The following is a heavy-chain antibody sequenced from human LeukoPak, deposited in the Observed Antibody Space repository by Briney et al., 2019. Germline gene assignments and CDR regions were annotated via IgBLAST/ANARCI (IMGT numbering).Heavy chain of an antibody. CDR2: ISGSGGST. J-gene: IGHJ4*02. Sequence: PGGSLRLSCAASGFTFSSYAMSWVRQAPGKGLEWVSAISGSGGSTYYADSVKGRFTISRDNSKNTLYLQMNSLRAEDAAVYYCAKVRQFYGDFDYWGQGTLVTVSS. D-gene: IGHD4-17*01. V-gene: IGHV3-23*01. CDR1: GFTFSSYA. CDR3: AKVRQFYGDFDY.